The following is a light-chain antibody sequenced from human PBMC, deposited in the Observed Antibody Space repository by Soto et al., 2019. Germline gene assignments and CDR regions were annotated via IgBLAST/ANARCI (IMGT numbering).Light chain of an antibody. Sequence: EIVLTQSPGTLSLSPGERAALSCRASQSVSSKFLAWYQQKPGQAPRLLIYAASNRATGIPDRFSGSGSGTDFTLTISRLEPEDFAVYYCQQRSNWPRGTFGQGTKLEIK. J-gene: IGKJ2*01. CDR1: QSVSSKF. CDR3: QQRSNWPRGT. V-gene: IGKV3D-20*02. CDR2: AAS.